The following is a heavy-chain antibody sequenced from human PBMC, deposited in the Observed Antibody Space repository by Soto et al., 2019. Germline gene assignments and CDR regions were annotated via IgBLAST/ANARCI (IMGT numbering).Heavy chain of an antibody. Sequence: SLRLSCAASGFTFSSYAMSWVRQAPGKGLEWVSSISGTAGSTYYADSVKGRFTISRDNFKNTLYLQMNSLRADDTALYYCAKGPNNYGSGSYPIDYWGQGTLVTVSS. V-gene: IGHV3-23*01. J-gene: IGHJ4*02. CDR3: AKGPNNYGSGSYPIDY. D-gene: IGHD3-10*01. CDR2: ISGTAGST. CDR1: GFTFSSYA.